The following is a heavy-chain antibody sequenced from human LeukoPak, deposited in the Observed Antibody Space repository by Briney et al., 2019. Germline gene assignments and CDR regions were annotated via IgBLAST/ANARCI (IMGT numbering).Heavy chain of an antibody. CDR3: ARHPIVGASWSHFDI. V-gene: IGHV5-51*01. J-gene: IGHJ3*02. D-gene: IGHD1-26*01. CDR1: GYSFPNYW. CDR2: IYPGDSDT. Sequence: GESLKISCKGSGYSFPNYWIGWVRQMSGKGLEWMGIIYPGDSDTRYSPSFQGQVTISVDKSINTAYLQWTSLKASDTATYYCARHPIVGASWSHFDIWGQGTMVAVSS.